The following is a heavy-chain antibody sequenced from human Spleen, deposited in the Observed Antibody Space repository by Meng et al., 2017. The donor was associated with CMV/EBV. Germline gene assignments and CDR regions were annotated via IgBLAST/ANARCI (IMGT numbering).Heavy chain of an antibody. CDR3: TRNLGRGTYGEDYFDS. D-gene: IGHD3-10*01. V-gene: IGHV3-74*01. J-gene: IGHJ4*02. CDR1: GVTFSSYW. Sequence: SGVTFSSYWMFWVRQAPGKGPVWVSRINSDGSVTAYVDSVKGRFTISRDNAKNTLYLQMSSLRVEDTAVYYCTRNLGRGTYGEDYFDSWGQGTLVTVSS. CDR2: INSDGSVT.